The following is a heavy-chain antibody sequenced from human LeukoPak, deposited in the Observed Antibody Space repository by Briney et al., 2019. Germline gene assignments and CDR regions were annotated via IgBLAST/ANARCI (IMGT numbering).Heavy chain of an antibody. CDR1: GFTFSSYS. Sequence: GGSLRLSCAASGFTFSSYSMNWVRQAPGKGLEWVTFIQYDGSQKYYVDSVKGRFTISRDNSKNTLYLQMDSLRTEDTAVYYCAKGGTWSDYWGQGTLVTVSS. J-gene: IGHJ4*02. CDR2: IQYDGSQK. CDR3: AKGGTWSDY. D-gene: IGHD6-13*01. V-gene: IGHV3-30*02.